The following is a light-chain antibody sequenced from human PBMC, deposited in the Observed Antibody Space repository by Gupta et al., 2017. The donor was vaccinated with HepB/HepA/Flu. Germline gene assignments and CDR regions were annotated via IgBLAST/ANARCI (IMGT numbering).Light chain of an antibody. Sequence: DFQMPQSPSSLSAFVGDRVTITCQASQDIDNNKLNWYHQRPGQAPKLLLYDVSKSQPGVPSRFRGSGSATQFTFTISSLQPEDVGTYYCQQFHDLPRSFGGGTKVEI. J-gene: IGKJ4*01. CDR1: QDIDNN. CDR3: QQFHDLPRS. CDR2: DVS. V-gene: IGKV1-33*01.